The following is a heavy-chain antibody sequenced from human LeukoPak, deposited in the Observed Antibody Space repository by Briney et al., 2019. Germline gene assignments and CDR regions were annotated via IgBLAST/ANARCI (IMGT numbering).Heavy chain of an antibody. CDR3: AKVGAVAGKGGPDWYFDL. CDR1: GFTFSSYA. J-gene: IGHJ2*01. CDR2: ISGSGGST. V-gene: IGHV3-23*01. D-gene: IGHD6-19*01. Sequence: PGGSLRLSCAASGFTFSSYAMSWVRQAPGKGLEWVSAISGSGGSTYYADSVKGRFTISRDNSKNTLYLQMNSLRAEDTAVYYCAKVGAVAGKGGPDWYFDLWGRGTLVTVSS.